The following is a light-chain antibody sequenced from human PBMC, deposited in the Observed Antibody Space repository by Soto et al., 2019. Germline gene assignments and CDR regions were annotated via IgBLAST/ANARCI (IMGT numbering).Light chain of an antibody. J-gene: IGKJ2*01. CDR3: QQYGDSRT. V-gene: IGKV3-20*01. CDR1: QSFSSSY. Sequence: EIVLTQSPGTLSFSPGERATLSCRASQSFSSSYLAWYQQRPGQAPRLLIYGASSRATGIPDRFSGSASGTDFTLTINRLEPEDFAIYYCQQYGDSRTFGQGTKLEIK. CDR2: GAS.